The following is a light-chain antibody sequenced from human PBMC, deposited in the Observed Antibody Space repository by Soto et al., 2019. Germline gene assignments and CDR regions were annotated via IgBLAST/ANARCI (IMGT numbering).Light chain of an antibody. CDR3: QQYNSWPLT. CDR1: QSISDT. J-gene: IGKJ4*01. V-gene: IGKV3D-15*01. CDR2: GAS. Sequence: PGGSATLSCRASQSISDTLAWYQQKPGQAPRLLIYGASNRATGIPARFSGSGSGTDFTLTISSLEPEDFAVYYCQQYNSWPLTFGGGTKVAI.